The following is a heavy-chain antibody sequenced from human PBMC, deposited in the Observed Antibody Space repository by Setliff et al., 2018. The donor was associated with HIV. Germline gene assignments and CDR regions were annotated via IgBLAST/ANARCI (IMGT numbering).Heavy chain of an antibody. Sequence: KPSETLSLTCTVSGGSITSGSYSWTWIRQPAGKGLEWIGHVASSGNIDYNPSLKSRVTISADTSKNQFSLKPTSVTTADTATYHCSRGPPFDCWGRGTLVTVSS. V-gene: IGHV4-61*09. CDR1: GGSITSGSYS. CDR2: VASSGNI. J-gene: IGHJ2*01. CDR3: SRGPPFDC.